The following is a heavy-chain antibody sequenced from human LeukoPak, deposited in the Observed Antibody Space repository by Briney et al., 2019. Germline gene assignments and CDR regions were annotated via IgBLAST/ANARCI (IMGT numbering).Heavy chain of an antibody. CDR3: AKDPPWIVGATGAFDI. J-gene: IGHJ3*02. D-gene: IGHD1-26*01. V-gene: IGHV3-23*01. CDR2: ISGSGGST. Sequence: PGGSLRLSCAASGFTFSSYAMSWVRQAPGKGLEWVSAISGSGGSTYYADSVKGRFTISRDNSKNTLYLQMNSLRAEDTAVYYYAKDPPWIVGATGAFDIWGQGTMVTVSS. CDR1: GFTFSSYA.